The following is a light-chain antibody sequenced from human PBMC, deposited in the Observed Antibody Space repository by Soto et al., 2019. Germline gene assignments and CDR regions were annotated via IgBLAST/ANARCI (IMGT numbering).Light chain of an antibody. J-gene: IGLJ3*02. CDR1: SSNIGAGYD. V-gene: IGLV1-40*01. Sequence: QSVLTQPPSVSGAPGQRVTISCSGGSSNIGAGYDVHWYQQLPGTAPRLLIYVSRNRPSGVPDRFSGSKSGTSASLAITGLQTDDEADYYCQSYDSSLRLAVFGGGTKLTVL. CDR3: QSYDSSLRLAV. CDR2: VSR.